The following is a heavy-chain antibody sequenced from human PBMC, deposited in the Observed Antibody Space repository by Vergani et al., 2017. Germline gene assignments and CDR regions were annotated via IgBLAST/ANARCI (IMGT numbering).Heavy chain of an antibody. Sequence: EVQLVESGGGLVKPGGSLRLSCAASGFSFSSYSMNWVRQAPGKGLEWVASISGSSSYVFYRDSVEGRFTISRDNSKNTVYLQMNSLRAEDTAVYYCAKDLPSGNYGGAWIDPWGQGILVTVSS. J-gene: IGHJ5*02. D-gene: IGHD1-26*01. V-gene: IGHV3-21*02. CDR3: AKDLPSGNYGGAWIDP. CDR2: ISGSSSYV. CDR1: GFSFSSYS.